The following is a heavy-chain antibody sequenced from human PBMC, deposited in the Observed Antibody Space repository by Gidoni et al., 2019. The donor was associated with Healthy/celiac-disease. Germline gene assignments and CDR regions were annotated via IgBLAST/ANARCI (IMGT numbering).Heavy chain of an antibody. CDR3: ARAYYYGSGTNYYYYYMDV. Sequence: QVQLVQSGAEVKKPGSSVKVSCTASGGTFSSYSSSWVRPAPGQGLEWMGGIIPIFGTANYAQKFQGRVTITADESTSTAYMELSSLRSEDTAVYYCARAYYYGSGTNYYYYYMDVWGKGTTVTVSS. V-gene: IGHV1-69*01. D-gene: IGHD3-10*01. J-gene: IGHJ6*03. CDR1: GGTFSSYS. CDR2: IIPIFGTA.